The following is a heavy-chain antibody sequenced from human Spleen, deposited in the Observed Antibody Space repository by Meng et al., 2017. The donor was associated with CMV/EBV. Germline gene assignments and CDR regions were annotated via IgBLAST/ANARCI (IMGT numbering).Heavy chain of an antibody. CDR1: FTLYG. CDR3: ARDHPPQTSSPPGVNWFDP. V-gene: IGHV1-18*01. J-gene: IGHJ5*02. D-gene: IGHD6-13*01. Sequence: FTLYGISWVRQAPGRRLEWMGWISAYDGNTKYAENLQGRVTMTRDTSTSTVYMELSSLRSEDTAVYYCARDHPPQTSSPPGVNWFDPWGQGTLVTVSS. CDR2: ISAYDGNT.